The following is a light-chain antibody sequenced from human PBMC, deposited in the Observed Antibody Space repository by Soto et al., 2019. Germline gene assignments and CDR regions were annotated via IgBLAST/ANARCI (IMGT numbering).Light chain of an antibody. V-gene: IGKV4-1*01. CDR2: WAS. Sequence: DIVMTQSPDSLAVSLGERATISCKSSQSLLLDNKNYLGWYQQKPGQPPKLLFYWASTRISGVPDRFSGSASGTDFTLTISSLQAEDVAVYYCQQYYSIPRTFGTGNKGDIK. CDR3: QQYYSIPRT. J-gene: IGKJ3*01. CDR1: QSLLLDNKNY.